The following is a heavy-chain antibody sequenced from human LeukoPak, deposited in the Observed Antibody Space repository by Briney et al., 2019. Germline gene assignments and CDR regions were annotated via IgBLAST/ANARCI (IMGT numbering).Heavy chain of an antibody. D-gene: IGHD1-7*01. J-gene: IGHJ6*03. CDR1: GYNFSKYW. V-gene: IGHV5-51*01. CDR2: IYPRDSDT. CDR3: ARRGPPDWNYVNYYYYYMDV. Sequence: NRGESLKISCKGIGYNFSKYWIGWVRQMPGKGLEWMGIIYPRDSDTRYSPSFQGQVTISADKSISTAYLQWSSLKASDTAMYYCARRGPPDWNYVNYYYYYMDVWGKGTTVTVSS.